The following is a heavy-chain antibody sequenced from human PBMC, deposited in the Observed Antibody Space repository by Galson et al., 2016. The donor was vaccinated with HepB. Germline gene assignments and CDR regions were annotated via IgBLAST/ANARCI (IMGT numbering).Heavy chain of an antibody. CDR2: IIGSGGNT. CDR3: ASSGGWWAVHY. J-gene: IGHJ4*02. D-gene: IGHD6-19*01. V-gene: IGHV3-23*01. CDR1: GFTFSTYS. Sequence: SLRLSCAASGFTFSTYSMVWVRQAPGKGLEWVSDIIGSGGNTLYGDSVKGRFTISRDNSKNTLYLEMNSLRAEDTAVYYCASSGGWWAVHYWGQGTLVTVSS.